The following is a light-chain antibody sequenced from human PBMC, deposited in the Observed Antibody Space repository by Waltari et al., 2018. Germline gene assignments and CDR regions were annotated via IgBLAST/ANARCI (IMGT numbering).Light chain of an antibody. Sequence: SITISCTGTSSDVGRYDLVSWYQQHPGKAPKLMIYDVTKRPSGVSSRFSASKSGNTASLTISGLQSEDEADYFCSSYRSSTTPIPVFGGGTKLTVL. V-gene: IGLV2-14*02. J-gene: IGLJ2*01. CDR2: DVT. CDR1: SSDVGRYDL. CDR3: SSYRSSTTPIPV.